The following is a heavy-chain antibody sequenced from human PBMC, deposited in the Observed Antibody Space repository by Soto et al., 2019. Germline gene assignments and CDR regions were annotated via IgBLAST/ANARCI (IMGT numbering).Heavy chain of an antibody. J-gene: IGHJ4*02. Sequence: LKISCKGSGYSFTSYWIGWVRQMPGEGLEWMGIIYPGDSDTRYSPSFQGQVTISADKSISTAYLQWSSLKASDTAMYYCARHSPITMIDYVDYWGQGTLVTVSS. CDR2: IYPGDSDT. CDR3: ARHSPITMIDYVDY. V-gene: IGHV5-51*01. D-gene: IGHD3-22*01. CDR1: GYSFTSYW.